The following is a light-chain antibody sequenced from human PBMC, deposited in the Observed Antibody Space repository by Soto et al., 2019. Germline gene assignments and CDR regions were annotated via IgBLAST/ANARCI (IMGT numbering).Light chain of an antibody. V-gene: IGKV3D-15*01. CDR2: DAS. CDR1: QSVSSH. Sequence: EIVLTQSPGTLSLSAWERATISCRASQSVSSHLAWFQQRPGQAPRLLIYDASNRATGIPARCSGSGSGKEFTLTISSLQSEDVAVYYCQQYNNWLWTFGQGTKVDIK. CDR3: QQYNNWLWT. J-gene: IGKJ1*01.